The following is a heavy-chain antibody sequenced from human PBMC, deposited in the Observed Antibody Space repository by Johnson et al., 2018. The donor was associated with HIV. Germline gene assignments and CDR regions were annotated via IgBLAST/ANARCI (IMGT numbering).Heavy chain of an antibody. D-gene: IGHD1-1*01. CDR1: GFTFSSNW. CDR3: ARSGPNWAFDF. V-gene: IGHV3-74*02. Sequence: VQLVESGGGVVRPGGSLRLSCAASGFTFSSNWMHWVRQAPGKGLVWVSRISSDGSSTYYADSVKCRFTISRDNARNTMFVQMKSLRAEDTAVYYCARSGPNWAFDFWGQGTMVTVSS. J-gene: IGHJ3*01. CDR2: ISSDGSST.